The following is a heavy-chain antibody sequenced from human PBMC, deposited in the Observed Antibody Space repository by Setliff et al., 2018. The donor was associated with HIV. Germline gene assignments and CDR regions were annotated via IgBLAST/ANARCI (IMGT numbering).Heavy chain of an antibody. CDR2: IYYNGIT. V-gene: IGHV4-59*01. J-gene: IGHJ4*02. D-gene: IGHD2-21*02. Sequence: SETLSLTCTVSGVSMTDFYWSWIRQTPGKGLEWIGQIYYNGITNYNPSLKSRVSMSMDTSKTQFSLRLSSVTAADTAVYYCARIFGGNSAPFDYWGQGILVTVSS. CDR1: GVSMTDFY. CDR3: ARIFGGNSAPFDY.